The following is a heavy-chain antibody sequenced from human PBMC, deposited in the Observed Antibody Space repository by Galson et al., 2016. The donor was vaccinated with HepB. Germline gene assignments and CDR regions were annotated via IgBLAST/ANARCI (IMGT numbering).Heavy chain of an antibody. CDR1: GHSFTSNI. Sequence: SVKVSCKASGHSFTSNIVHWVRQAPGQRLEWMGWISTGDGKTRYSQNFQGRLNFISDTFASTAYMELSSLASEDTAVYYCATDLGTRSWWGWLDPWGQGTLVIVSS. CDR2: ISTGDGKT. CDR3: ATDLGTRSWWGWLDP. D-gene: IGHD2-2*01. J-gene: IGHJ5*02. V-gene: IGHV1-3*04.